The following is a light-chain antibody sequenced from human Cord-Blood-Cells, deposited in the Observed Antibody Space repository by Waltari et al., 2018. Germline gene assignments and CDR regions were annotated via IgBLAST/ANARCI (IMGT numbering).Light chain of an antibody. V-gene: IGKV1-5*03. Sequence: DIRMTQSPSTRSASEGGRLTITCRASQSISSWLAWYQQKPGKAPKLLIYKASSLESGVPSRFSGSGSGTEFTLTISSLQPDDFATYYCQQYNSYPYTFGQGTKLEIK. J-gene: IGKJ2*01. CDR1: QSISSW. CDR2: KAS. CDR3: QQYNSYPYT.